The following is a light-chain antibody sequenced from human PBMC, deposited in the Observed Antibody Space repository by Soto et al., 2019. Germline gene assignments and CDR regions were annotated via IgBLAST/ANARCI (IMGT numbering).Light chain of an antibody. J-gene: IGKJ1*01. V-gene: IGKV1-5*01. CDR1: QSISSW. Sequence: DIQMTQSPSTLSASVGDRVTITCRASQSISSWLAWYQQKPGKAPTLLIYDASSLESGVPSRFSGSGSGTEFAHNISRLQADGVAIYCCQQYNSYLWTFGQGTEVEIK. CDR3: QQYNSYLWT. CDR2: DAS.